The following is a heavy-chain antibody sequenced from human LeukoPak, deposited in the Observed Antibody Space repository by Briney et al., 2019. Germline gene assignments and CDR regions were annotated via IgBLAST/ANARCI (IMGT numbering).Heavy chain of an antibody. CDR3: ARENGGSYFDY. Sequence: GGSLRLSCAASGFTVSSNYMSWVRQAPGKGLEWVSVIYSGGSTYYADSVKGRFTISRDNSKNTLYLQMNSLRAEDTAVYYCARENGGSYFDYWGQGTLVTVSS. CDR1: GFTVSSNY. D-gene: IGHD1-26*01. J-gene: IGHJ4*02. V-gene: IGHV3-53*01. CDR2: IYSGGST.